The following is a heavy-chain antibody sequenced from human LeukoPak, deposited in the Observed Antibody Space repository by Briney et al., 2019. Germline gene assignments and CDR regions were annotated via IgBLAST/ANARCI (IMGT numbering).Heavy chain of an antibody. Sequence: PSETLSLTCTVSGGSISSYYWSWIRQPPGKGLEWIGYIYYSGSTNYNPSLKSRVTISVDTSKNQFSLKLSSVTAADTAVYYCARDTTDCGGDCGAFDIWGQGTMVTVSS. D-gene: IGHD2-21*02. CDR2: IYYSGST. CDR3: ARDTTDCGGDCGAFDI. J-gene: IGHJ3*02. V-gene: IGHV4-59*01. CDR1: GGSISSYY.